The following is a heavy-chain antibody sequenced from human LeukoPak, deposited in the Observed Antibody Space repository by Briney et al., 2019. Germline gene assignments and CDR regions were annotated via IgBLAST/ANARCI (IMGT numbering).Heavy chain of an antibody. CDR2: ISAYNGNT. Sequence: ASVKVSCKASGYTFTSYGISWVRQAPGQGLEWMGWISAYNGNTNYAQKLQGRVTMTTDTSTSTAYMELRSLRSDDTAVYYCAKGSSSWYGRDAFDIWGQGTMVTVSS. CDR1: GYTFTSYG. D-gene: IGHD6-13*01. J-gene: IGHJ3*02. V-gene: IGHV1-18*01. CDR3: AKGSSSWYGRDAFDI.